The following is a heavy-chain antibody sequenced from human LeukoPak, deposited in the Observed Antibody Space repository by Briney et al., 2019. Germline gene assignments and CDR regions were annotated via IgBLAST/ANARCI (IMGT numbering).Heavy chain of an antibody. D-gene: IGHD6-19*01. CDR3: ARAGSGWYDDHYYYGMDV. J-gene: IGHJ6*02. Sequence: GGSLRLSCAASGFTFSSYAMHWVRQAPGKGLEWVAVISYDGSNKYYADSVKGRFTISRDNSKNTLYLQMNSLRAEDTAVYYCARAGSGWYDDHYYYGMDVWGQGTTVTVSS. V-gene: IGHV3-30-3*01. CDR2: ISYDGSNK. CDR1: GFTFSSYA.